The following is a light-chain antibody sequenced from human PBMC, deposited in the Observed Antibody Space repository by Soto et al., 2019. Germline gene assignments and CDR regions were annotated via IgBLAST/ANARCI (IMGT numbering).Light chain of an antibody. V-gene: IGKV3-15*01. Sequence: EIVMTQSPATLSVSPGESATLSCRASQSVRRNLAWYQQKPGQAPRLLIYGASTGATGLPARFSGSGSGTEFTLTISSLQSEDFAVYYCQQYNNWPRTFGQGTKVEIK. CDR2: GAS. J-gene: IGKJ1*01. CDR3: QQYNNWPRT. CDR1: QSVRRN.